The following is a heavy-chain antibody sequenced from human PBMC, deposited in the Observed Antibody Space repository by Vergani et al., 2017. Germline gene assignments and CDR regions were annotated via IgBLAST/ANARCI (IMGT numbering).Heavy chain of an antibody. V-gene: IGHV4-30-4*01. CDR2: IYYSGST. D-gene: IGHD3-22*01. Sequence: QVQLQESGPGLVKPSQTLSLTRTVSGGSISRGDYYWSWTRQPPGKGLEWIGYIYYSGSTYYNPSLKSRVTISVDTSKNQFSLKLSSVTAADTAVYYCARFDSSGYYDYFDYWGQGTLVTVSS. J-gene: IGHJ4*02. CDR1: GGSISRGDYY. CDR3: ARFDSSGYYDYFDY.